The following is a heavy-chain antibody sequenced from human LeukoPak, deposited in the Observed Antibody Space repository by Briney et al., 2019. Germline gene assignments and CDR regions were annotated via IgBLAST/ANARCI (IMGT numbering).Heavy chain of an antibody. V-gene: IGHV1-18*01. CDR3: AREELLGGSGYDY. CDR1: SYTFTRYG. Sequence: ASVKVSCKASSYTFTRYGISWVRQAPGQGLEWMGWISGSNGNTNYAQKFQGRVSMTADTSTSTAYMELSSLRSEDTAVYYCAREELLGGSGYDYWGQGTLVTVSS. CDR2: ISGSNGNT. J-gene: IGHJ4*02. D-gene: IGHD1-26*01.